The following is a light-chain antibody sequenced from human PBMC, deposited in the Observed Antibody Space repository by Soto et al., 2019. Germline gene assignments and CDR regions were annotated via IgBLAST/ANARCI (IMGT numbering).Light chain of an antibody. Sequence: DIVMTQTPLSLSVTPGQPASISCRSSHSLLYSDGKTYFYWYLQKPGQPPQLLIYEGSNRFSGVPYRFSCSGSGTDFILKISRVEAEDVGVYYCRQTVQLPWKFGQRTKVESK. V-gene: IGKV2D-29*01. CDR2: EGS. CDR3: RQTVQLPWK. J-gene: IGKJ1*01. CDR1: HSLLYSDGKTY.